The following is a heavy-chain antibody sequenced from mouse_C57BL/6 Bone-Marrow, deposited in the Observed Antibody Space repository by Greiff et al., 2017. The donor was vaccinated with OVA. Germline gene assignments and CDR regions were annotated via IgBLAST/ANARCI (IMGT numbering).Heavy chain of an antibody. Sequence: QVQLKESGAELVRPGASVTLSCKASGYTFTDYEMHWVKQTPVHGLEWIGAIDPETGGTAYNQKFKGKAILTADKSSSTAYMELRSLTSEDSAVYYCTRGLRDWYFGVWGTGTTVTVSS. V-gene: IGHV1-15*01. D-gene: IGHD1-1*01. CDR3: TRGLRDWYFGV. J-gene: IGHJ1*03. CDR1: GYTFTDYE. CDR2: IDPETGGT.